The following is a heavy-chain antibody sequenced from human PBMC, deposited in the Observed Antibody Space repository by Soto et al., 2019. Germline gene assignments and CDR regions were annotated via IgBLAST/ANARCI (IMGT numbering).Heavy chain of an antibody. J-gene: IGHJ5*02. D-gene: IGHD5-12*01. V-gene: IGHV3-21*01. Sequence: PGGSLRLSCAASGFTFSSYSMNWVRQAPGKGLEWVSSISSSSSYIYYADSVKGRFTISRDNAKNSLYLQMNSLRAEDTAVYYCARDLVRWLQFTGGFDPWGQGTLVTVSS. CDR3: ARDLVRWLQFTGGFDP. CDR1: GFTFSSYS. CDR2: ISSSSSYI.